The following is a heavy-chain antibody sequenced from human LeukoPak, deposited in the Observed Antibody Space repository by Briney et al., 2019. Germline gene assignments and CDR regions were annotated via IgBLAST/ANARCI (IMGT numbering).Heavy chain of an antibody. D-gene: IGHD1-26*01. CDR3: ARASEGFSGRAGIDY. J-gene: IGHJ4*02. Sequence: PSETLSLTCTVSGGSISSTTYYWGWIRQPPGKGLEWIGNIFYSGSTYYNSSLKSRLTISVDTSENQFSLKLSSVTAADTAVYYCARASEGFSGRAGIDYWGQGTLVTVSS. CDR1: GGSISSTTYY. V-gene: IGHV4-39*01. CDR2: IFYSGST.